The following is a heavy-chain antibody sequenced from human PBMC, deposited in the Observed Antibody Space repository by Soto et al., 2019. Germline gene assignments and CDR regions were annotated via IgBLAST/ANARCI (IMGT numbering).Heavy chain of an antibody. V-gene: IGHV1-69*12. CDR3: ARALSSVETGDYYYYYGMDV. CDR2: IIPIFGTA. Sequence: QVQLVQSGAEVKKPGSSVKVSCKASGGTFSSYAISWVRQAPGQGLEWMGGIIPIFGTANYAQKFQGRVTITADESTSTAYMELSSLRSEDTAVYYCARALSSVETGDYYYYYGMDVWGQGTTVTVSS. CDR1: GGTFSSYA. D-gene: IGHD3-10*01. J-gene: IGHJ6*02.